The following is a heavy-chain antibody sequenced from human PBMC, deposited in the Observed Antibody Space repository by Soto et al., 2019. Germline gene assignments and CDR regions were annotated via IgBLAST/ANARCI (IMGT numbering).Heavy chain of an antibody. V-gene: IGHV1-18*04. CDR1: GYTFTSYG. D-gene: IGHD6-6*01. CDR3: ARYLGAYSSSQNNWFDP. J-gene: IGHJ5*02. Sequence: ASVKVSCKASGYTFTSYGISWVRQAPGQGLEWMGWISAYNGNTNYAQKLQGRVTMTTDTSTSTAYMELRSLRSDDTAVYYCARYLGAYSSSQNNWFDPWGQGTLVTVSS. CDR2: ISAYNGNT.